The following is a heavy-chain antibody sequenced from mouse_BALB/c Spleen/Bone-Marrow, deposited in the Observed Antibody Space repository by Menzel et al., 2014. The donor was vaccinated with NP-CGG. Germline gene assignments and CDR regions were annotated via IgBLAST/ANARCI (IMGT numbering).Heavy chain of an antibody. Sequence: EVQLVESGGGLVQPGGSRKLSCAASGFTFSSFGMHWVRPAPEKGLEWVAYISSVCSTIYYGDTVKGRFTISRDNPKNTLFLQMTSLRSEDTAIYYCARGGNWTRNYFDYWGQGTTLTVSS. D-gene: IGHD4-1*01. CDR2: ISSVCSTI. CDR1: GFTFSSFG. V-gene: IGHV5-17*02. J-gene: IGHJ2*01. CDR3: ARGGNWTRNYFDY.